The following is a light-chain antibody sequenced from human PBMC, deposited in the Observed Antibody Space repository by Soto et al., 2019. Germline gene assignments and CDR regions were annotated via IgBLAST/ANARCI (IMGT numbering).Light chain of an antibody. CDR3: QQYNSYPS. CDR1: QSISSW. Sequence: DIQMTQSPSTLSASVGDRVTITCRASQSISSWLAWYQQKPGKAPKLLIYKASSLESGVPSRFSGSGSGTEFTLTISSLQPDAFATYYRQQYNSYPSFGGGTKVEIK. J-gene: IGKJ4*01. V-gene: IGKV1-5*03. CDR2: KAS.